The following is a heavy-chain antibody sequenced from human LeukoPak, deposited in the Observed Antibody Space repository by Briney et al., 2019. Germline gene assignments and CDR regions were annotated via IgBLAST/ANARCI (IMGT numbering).Heavy chain of an antibody. CDR3: ANHLQAYYDFWSGYYTTMAAFDI. V-gene: IGHV3-23*01. CDR1: GFTFSSYA. D-gene: IGHD3-3*01. J-gene: IGHJ3*02. Sequence: GGSLRLSCAASGFTFSSYAMSWVRQAPGKGLEWVSAISGSGGSTYYADSVKGRITISRDNSKNTLYLQMNSLRAEDTAVYYCANHLQAYYDFWSGYYTTMAAFDIWGQGTMVTVSS. CDR2: ISGSGGST.